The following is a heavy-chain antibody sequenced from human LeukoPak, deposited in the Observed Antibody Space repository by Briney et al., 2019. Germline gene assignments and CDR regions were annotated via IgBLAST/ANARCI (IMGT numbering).Heavy chain of an antibody. V-gene: IGHV4-34*01. CDR2: INHSGST. D-gene: IGHD1-7*01. CDR3: ARGRNWNYAGG. J-gene: IGHJ4*02. CDR1: GGSFSGYY. Sequence: SETLSLTCAVYGGSFSGYYWSWIRQPPGKGLEWIGEINHSGSTNYNPSLKSRVTISVDTSKNQFSLKLSSVTAADTAVYYCARGRNWNYAGGWGQGTLVTVSS.